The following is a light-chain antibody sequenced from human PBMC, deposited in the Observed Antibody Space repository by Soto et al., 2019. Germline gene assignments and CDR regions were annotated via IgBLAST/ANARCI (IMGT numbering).Light chain of an antibody. CDR2: DAS. Sequence: EIVLTQSPATLSLSPGERATLSCRASQSVSSYLAWYQQKPGQAPRLLIYDASNRATGIPARFSGSRSGTDFTLTISSQDHEAFAIYYCQQRSNWPPVTFGGGTKVEIK. CDR1: QSVSSY. CDR3: QQRSNWPPVT. V-gene: IGKV3-11*01. J-gene: IGKJ4*01.